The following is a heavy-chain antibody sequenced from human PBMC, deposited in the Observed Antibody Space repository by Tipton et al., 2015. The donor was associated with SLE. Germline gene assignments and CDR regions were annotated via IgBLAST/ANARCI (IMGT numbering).Heavy chain of an antibody. Sequence: TLSLTCTVSGGSISSYYWSWIRQPPGKGLEWMGSIFHSGDVYYNPSVKSRVTISIETSKNQFSLKLTSMTAADTAVYYCVRDGFCRNGVCYRNWFDPWGPGSLVTVSS. CDR3: VRDGFCRNGVCYRNWFDP. J-gene: IGHJ5*02. CDR2: IFHSGDV. D-gene: IGHD2-8*01. V-gene: IGHV4-4*08. CDR1: GGSISSYY.